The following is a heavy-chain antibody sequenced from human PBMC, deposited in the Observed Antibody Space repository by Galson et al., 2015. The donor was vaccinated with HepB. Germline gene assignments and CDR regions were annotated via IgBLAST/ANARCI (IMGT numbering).Heavy chain of an antibody. CDR3: ARVARYSSSWLFDY. J-gene: IGHJ4*02. V-gene: IGHV4-4*02. Sequence: SRVTISVDKSKNQFSLKLSSVTAADTAVYYCARVARYSSSWLFDYWGQGALVLVSS. D-gene: IGHD6-13*01.